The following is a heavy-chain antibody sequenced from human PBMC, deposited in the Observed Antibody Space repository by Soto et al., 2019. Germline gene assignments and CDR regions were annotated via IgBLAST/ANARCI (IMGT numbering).Heavy chain of an antibody. CDR2: ISSSSSTI. CDR3: AREAGGYSYGLNWFDP. Sequence: GGSLRLSCAASGFTFSSYSMNWVRQAPGKGLEWVSYISSSSSTIYYADSVKGRFTISRDNAKNSLYLQMNSLRDEDTAVYYCAREAGGYSYGLNWFDPWGQGTLVTVSS. D-gene: IGHD5-18*01. CDR1: GFTFSSYS. J-gene: IGHJ5*02. V-gene: IGHV3-48*02.